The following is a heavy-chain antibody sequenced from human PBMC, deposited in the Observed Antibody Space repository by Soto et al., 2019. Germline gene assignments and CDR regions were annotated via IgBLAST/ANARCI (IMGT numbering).Heavy chain of an antibody. CDR1: GYTFTSYG. CDR3: ARAHLFGVVIIWYFDY. Sequence: GASVKVSCKASGYTFTSYGISWVRQAPGQGLEWMGWISAYNGNTNYARKLQGRVTMTTDTSTSTAYMELRSLRSDDTAVYYCARAHLFGVVIIWYFDYSGQGTLVTVSS. D-gene: IGHD3-3*01. J-gene: IGHJ4*02. CDR2: ISAYNGNT. V-gene: IGHV1-18*01.